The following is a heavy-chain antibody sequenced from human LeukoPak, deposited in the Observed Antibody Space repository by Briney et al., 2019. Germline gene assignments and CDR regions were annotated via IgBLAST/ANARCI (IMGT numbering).Heavy chain of an antibody. Sequence: GGSLRLSCAASGFTVSSNYMSWVRQAPGKGLEWVSVIYSGGSTYYADSVKGRFTISRDNSKNTLYLQMNSLRAEDTAVYYCAKETRPYGHYVFDYWGQGTLVTVSS. CDR1: GFTVSSNY. D-gene: IGHD4-17*01. J-gene: IGHJ4*02. CDR3: AKETRPYGHYVFDY. CDR2: IYSGGST. V-gene: IGHV3-53*01.